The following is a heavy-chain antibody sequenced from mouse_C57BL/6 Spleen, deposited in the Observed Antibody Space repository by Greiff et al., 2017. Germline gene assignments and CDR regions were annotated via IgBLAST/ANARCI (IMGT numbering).Heavy chain of an antibody. J-gene: IGHJ2*01. V-gene: IGHV14-1*01. CDR2: IDPEDGDT. Sequence: EVQLQQSGAELVRPGASVKLSCTASGFNIKDYYMHWVKQRPEQGLEWIGRIDPEDGDTEYAPKFQGKATMTADTSSNTAYLQLSSLTSEDTAVYYGTTMDYGSSRGYYFDYWGQGTTLTVSS. CDR1: GFNIKDYY. CDR3: TTMDYGSSRGYYFDY. D-gene: IGHD1-1*01.